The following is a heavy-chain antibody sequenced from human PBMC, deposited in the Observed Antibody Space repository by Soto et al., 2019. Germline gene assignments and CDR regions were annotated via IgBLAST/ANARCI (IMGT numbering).Heavy chain of an antibody. V-gene: IGHV4-39*01. CDR2: IYYSGST. Sequence: SETLSLTCTVSGGSISSSSYYWGWIRQPPGKGLEWIGSIYYSGSTYYNPSLKSRVTISVDTSKNQFSLKLSSVTAADTAVYYCARHPTVTTGPYYYYMDVWGKGTTVTVSS. D-gene: IGHD4-17*01. CDR3: ARHPTVTTGPYYYYMDV. J-gene: IGHJ6*03. CDR1: GGSISSSSYY.